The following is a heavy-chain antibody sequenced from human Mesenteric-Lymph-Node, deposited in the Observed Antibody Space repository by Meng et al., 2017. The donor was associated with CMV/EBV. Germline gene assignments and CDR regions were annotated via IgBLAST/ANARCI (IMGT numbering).Heavy chain of an antibody. CDR1: GYTFTGYY. Sequence: SGYTFTGYYMHWVRQAPGQGLEWMGWINPNSGGTNYAQKFQGWVTMTRDTSISTAYMELSRLRSDDTAVYYCARAGSSSWHAYYFYYWGQGTLVTVSS. CDR2: INPNSGGT. V-gene: IGHV1-2*04. D-gene: IGHD6-13*01. CDR3: ARAGSSSWHAYYFYY. J-gene: IGHJ4*02.